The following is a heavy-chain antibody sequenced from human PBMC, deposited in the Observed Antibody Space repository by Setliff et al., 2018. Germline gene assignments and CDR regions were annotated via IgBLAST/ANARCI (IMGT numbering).Heavy chain of an antibody. V-gene: IGHV3-74*01. D-gene: IGHD6-13*01. CDR3: ARVPSSSWLYYYYYMDV. J-gene: IGHJ6*03. CDR1: GFTFSSYW. CDR2: INSDGSST. Sequence: GESLKISCAASGFTFSSYWMHWVRQAPGKGLVWVSRINSDGSSTSYADSVKGRFTISRDNAKNTLYPQMNSLRAEDTAVYYCARVPSSSWLYYYYYMDVWGKGTTVTVSS.